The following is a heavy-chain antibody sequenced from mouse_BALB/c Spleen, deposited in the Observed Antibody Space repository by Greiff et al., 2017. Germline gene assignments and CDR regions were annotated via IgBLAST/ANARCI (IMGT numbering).Heavy chain of an antibody. CDR2: IRNKANGYTT. CDR1: GFTFTDYY. CDR3: ARDHGGRCYGGYAWFAY. J-gene: IGHJ3*01. D-gene: IGHD1-1*02. Sequence: EVHLVESGGGLVQPGGSLRLSCAISGFTFTDYYMSWVRQPLGKALEWLGFIRNKANGYTTEYSASVKGRFTISRDNSQSILYLQMNTLRAEDIATYYSARDHGGRCYGGYAWFAYWGEGTLVTVSA. V-gene: IGHV7-3*02.